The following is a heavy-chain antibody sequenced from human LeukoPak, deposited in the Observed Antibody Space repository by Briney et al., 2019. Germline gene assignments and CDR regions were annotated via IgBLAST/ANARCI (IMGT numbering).Heavy chain of an antibody. CDR2: IRSKAYGGAT. Sequence: GGSLRLSCTASGFTFGDYAMSWVRQAPGKGLEWVGFIRSKAYGGATEYAASVKGRFTISRDDSKSIAYLQMNSLKTEDTAVYYCTRDGRRYCSGGSCLWSSWFDPWGQGTLVTVSS. J-gene: IGHJ5*02. D-gene: IGHD2-15*01. CDR3: TRDGRRYCSGGSCLWSSWFDP. V-gene: IGHV3-49*04. CDR1: GFTFGDYA.